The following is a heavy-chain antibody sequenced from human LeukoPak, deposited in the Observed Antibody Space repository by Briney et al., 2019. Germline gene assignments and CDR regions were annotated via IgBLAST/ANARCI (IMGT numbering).Heavy chain of an antibody. Sequence: PGGSLRLSCEGSAFIFSGHWMNWVRQTPGKGLEWVASIKEDGSERQYVDSVKGRFSISRDNTKGSLFLQLNSLRAEDTAVYYCARDTTYGSGTYSFDYWGQGTLVTVSS. CDR3: ARDTTYGSGTYSFDY. CDR2: IKEDGSER. J-gene: IGHJ4*02. V-gene: IGHV3-7*03. D-gene: IGHD3-10*01. CDR1: AFIFSGHW.